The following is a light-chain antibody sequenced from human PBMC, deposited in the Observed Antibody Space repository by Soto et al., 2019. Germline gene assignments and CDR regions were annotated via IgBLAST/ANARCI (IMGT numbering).Light chain of an antibody. CDR3: PQRSNWPPT. Sequence: DIQMNQSPATVSASVGDRVTITCRASQSISSWLAWYQQKPGKAPKLLIYKASSLESGVPSRFSGSGSGTEFTLTISSLEPEDFAVYYCPQRSNWPPTSGQGTMVAI. CDR2: KAS. V-gene: IGKV1-5*03. CDR1: QSISSW. J-gene: IGKJ1*01.